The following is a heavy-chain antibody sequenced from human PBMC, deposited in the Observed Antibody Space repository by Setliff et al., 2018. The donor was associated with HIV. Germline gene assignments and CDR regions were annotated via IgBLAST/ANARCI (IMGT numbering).Heavy chain of an antibody. CDR2: MNPNSGNT. Sequence: ASVKVSCKASGYTFPSYDINWVRQATGQGLEWMGWMNPNSGNTGYAQKFQGRLTMTRNTSISTVNMELSSLRSEDTAVYFCARVGRLHYLTPFYYYYMDVWGKGTTVTVSS. CDR3: ARVGRLHYLTPFYYYYMDV. J-gene: IGHJ6*03. D-gene: IGHD4-4*01. V-gene: IGHV1-8*01. CDR1: GYTFPSYD.